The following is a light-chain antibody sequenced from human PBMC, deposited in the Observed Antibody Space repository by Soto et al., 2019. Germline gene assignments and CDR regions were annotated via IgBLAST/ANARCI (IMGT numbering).Light chain of an antibody. CDR3: QQYQSYPWT. CDR2: DAS. Sequence: DIQMTQSPSALSASIRDRVTITCRASQGIGNYVAWYRQKPGRAPKLLIHDASSLESGVPSRFSGSGSGTEFTLTVNSLQPDDSATYYCQQYQSYPWTFGQGTKVDIK. J-gene: IGKJ1*01. CDR1: QGIGNY. V-gene: IGKV1-16*01.